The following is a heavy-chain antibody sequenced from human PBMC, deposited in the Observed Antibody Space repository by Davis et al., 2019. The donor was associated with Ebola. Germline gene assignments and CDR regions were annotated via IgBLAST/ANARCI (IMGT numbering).Heavy chain of an antibody. CDR3: AKRMAAPGPYFDY. V-gene: IGHV3-21*04. CDR1: GFTVSSNY. D-gene: IGHD6-13*01. J-gene: IGHJ4*02. CDR2: ISSSSSYI. Sequence: GGSLRLSCAASGFTVSSNYMSWVRQAPGKGLEWVSSISSSSSYIYYADSVKGRFTISRDTSKNSLYLQMNSLRAEDTAIYYCAKRMAAPGPYFDYWGQGTLVTVSS.